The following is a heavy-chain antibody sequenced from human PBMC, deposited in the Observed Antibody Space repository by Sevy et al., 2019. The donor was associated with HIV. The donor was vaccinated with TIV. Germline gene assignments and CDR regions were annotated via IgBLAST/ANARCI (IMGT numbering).Heavy chain of an antibody. CDR1: GFTVSRNY. Sequence: GGSLRLSCAASGFTVSRNYMSWVRQAPGKGLEWVSVIYSGGSTYYANSVKGRFTISRVNLKNTLYLQMNSVRAEDTAVYYCARERIVGATWGGFDYWGQGTLVTVSS. CDR2: IYSGGST. CDR3: ARERIVGATWGGFDY. J-gene: IGHJ4*02. D-gene: IGHD1-26*01. V-gene: IGHV3-53*01.